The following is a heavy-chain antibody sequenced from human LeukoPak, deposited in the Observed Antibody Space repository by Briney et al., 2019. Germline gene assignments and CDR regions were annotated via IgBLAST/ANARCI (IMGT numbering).Heavy chain of an antibody. CDR2: ISSSSSYI. Sequence: ETLSLTCAVSGGSISSSNWWSWVRQPPGKGLEWVSSISSSSSYIYYADSVKGRFTISRDNAKNSLYLQMNSLRAEDTAVYYCARGSTADYWGQGTLVTVSS. V-gene: IGHV3-21*01. D-gene: IGHD2-2*01. CDR1: GGSISSSN. CDR3: ARGSTADY. J-gene: IGHJ4*02.